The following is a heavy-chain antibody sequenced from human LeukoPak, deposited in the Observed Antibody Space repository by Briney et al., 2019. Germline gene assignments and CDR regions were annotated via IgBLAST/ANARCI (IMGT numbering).Heavy chain of an antibody. J-gene: IGHJ5*02. CDR2: IYPGDSDT. CDR3: ARIGSSSWYPNYNWFDP. D-gene: IGHD6-13*01. CDR1: GYSFTSYW. V-gene: IGHV5-51*01. Sequence: GESLKISCKGSGYSFTSYWIAWVRQMPGKGLEWMGIIYPGDSDTRYSSSFQGQVTISADKSISTAYLQWRSLKASDTAMYYCARIGSSSWYPNYNWFDPWGQGTLVTVSS.